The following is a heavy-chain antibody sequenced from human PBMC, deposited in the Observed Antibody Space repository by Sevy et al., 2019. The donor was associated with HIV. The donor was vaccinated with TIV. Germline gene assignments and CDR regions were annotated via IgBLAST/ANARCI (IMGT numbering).Heavy chain of an antibody. D-gene: IGHD2-2*01. CDR2: ISGSGGST. Sequence: GGSLRLSCAASGFTFSSYAMSWVRQAPGKGLEWVSAISGSGGSTYYADSVKGRFTISRYNSKNTLYLQMNSLRAEDTAVYYCAKAEEGCSSTCCYLAFFDYWGQGTLVTVSS. CDR1: GFTFSSYA. J-gene: IGHJ4*02. V-gene: IGHV3-23*01. CDR3: AKAEEGCSSTCCYLAFFDY.